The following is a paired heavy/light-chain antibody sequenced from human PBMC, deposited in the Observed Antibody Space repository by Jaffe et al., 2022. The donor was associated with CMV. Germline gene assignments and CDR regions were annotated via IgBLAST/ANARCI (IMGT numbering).Heavy chain of an antibody. CDR2: INPGGGST. D-gene: IGHD2-21*02. Sequence: QVQLVQSGAEVKKPGASVRVSCKASGSTFTSYYLHWVRQAPGQGLEWMGVINPGGGSTYAQSFQGRVSMTRDTSTSTVYMELSSLRSEDTAVYYCARGPGDLNPFDHWGQGTLVTVSS. J-gene: IGHJ4*02. CDR3: ARGPGDLNPFDH. CDR1: GSTFTSYY. V-gene: IGHV1-46*01.
Light chain of an antibody. CDR2: YDN. V-gene: IGLV3-21*01. CDR1: NIGNNN. Sequence: SYVLTQPPSVSVAPGKTVTITCGGNNIGNNNVHWYQQKPGQAPVLVIYYDNNRHSGIPERFSGSKSGNTATLTISRVEAGDEADYYCQVWDGSGHVFGTGTQVTVL. J-gene: IGLJ1*01. CDR3: QVWDGSGHV.